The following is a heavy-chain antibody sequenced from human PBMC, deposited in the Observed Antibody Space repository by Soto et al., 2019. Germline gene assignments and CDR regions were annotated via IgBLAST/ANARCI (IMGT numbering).Heavy chain of an antibody. CDR3: ATYLRTADAFDI. CDR1: GGSISSGGYY. Sequence: QVQLQESGPGLVKPSQTLSLTCTVSGGSISSGGYYWSWIRQHPGKVLEWIGYIYDSGRTYYNPYLKRRVTIAVDTSKNQFSLKLSSVTDADTALYYCATYLRTADAFDIWGQGTMVTVSS. V-gene: IGHV4-31*03. J-gene: IGHJ3*02. CDR2: IYDSGRT. D-gene: IGHD4-17*01.